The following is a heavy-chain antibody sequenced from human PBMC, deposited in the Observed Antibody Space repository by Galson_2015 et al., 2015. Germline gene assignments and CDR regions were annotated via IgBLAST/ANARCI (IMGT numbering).Heavy chain of an antibody. V-gene: IGHV3-30-3*01. J-gene: IGHJ4*02. CDR2: ISYDGSNK. Sequence: SLRLSCAASGFTFSSYAMHWVRQAPGKGLEWVAVISYDGSNKYYADSVKGRFTISRDNSKNTLYLQMNSLRAEDTAVYHCARDPYCSSTSCSGSAFDYWGQGPLVTVSS. CDR1: GFTFSSYA. D-gene: IGHD2-2*01. CDR3: ARDPYCSSTSCSGSAFDY.